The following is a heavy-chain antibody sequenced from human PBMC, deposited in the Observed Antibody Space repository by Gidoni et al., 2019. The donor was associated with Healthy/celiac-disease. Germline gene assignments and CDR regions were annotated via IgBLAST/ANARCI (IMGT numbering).Heavy chain of an antibody. CDR1: GGSISSDNW. V-gene: IGHV4-4*02. Sequence: QVQLQESGPGLVKPSGTLSLTCAVSGGSISSDNWWSWVRQPPGKGLEWIGDIYHSGRTNYNPSLKSRVIISVDKSKNQFSLNLNSVTAADTAVYYCASASNYGSSSPWGDYWGQGAPCHRLL. CDR2: IYHSGRT. D-gene: IGHD3-10*01. CDR3: ASASNYGSSSPWGDY. J-gene: IGHJ4*02.